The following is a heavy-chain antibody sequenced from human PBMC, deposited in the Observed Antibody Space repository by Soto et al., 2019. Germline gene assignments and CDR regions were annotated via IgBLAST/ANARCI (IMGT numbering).Heavy chain of an antibody. J-gene: IGHJ5*02. CDR2: INAYNGNT. Sequence: QVQLVQSGAEVKKPGASVKVSCKASGYTFTSYGITWVRQAPGQGLEWMGWINAYNGNTNSAHNLQGRVTMTPDTSTSTAHLELRRRRSDDTAVYYCARDWFGIDHWGQGTLVTASS. V-gene: IGHV1-18*01. D-gene: IGHD3-16*01. CDR3: ARDWFGIDH. CDR1: GYTFTSYG.